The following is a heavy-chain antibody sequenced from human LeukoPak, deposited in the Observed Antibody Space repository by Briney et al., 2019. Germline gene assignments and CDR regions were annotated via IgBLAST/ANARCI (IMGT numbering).Heavy chain of an antibody. V-gene: IGHV3-23*01. J-gene: IGHJ4*02. Sequence: GGSLRLSCAVSGITLSNYGMGWVRQAPGKGLEWVAGMSDSGGRTNYADSVKGRFTISRGNPKNTLYLQMNSLRAEDTAVYFCAKRGVVIRVILVGFHKEAYYFDSWGQGALVTVSS. D-gene: IGHD3-22*01. CDR2: MSDSGGRT. CDR1: GITLSNYG. CDR3: AKRGVVIRVILVGFHKEAYYFDS.